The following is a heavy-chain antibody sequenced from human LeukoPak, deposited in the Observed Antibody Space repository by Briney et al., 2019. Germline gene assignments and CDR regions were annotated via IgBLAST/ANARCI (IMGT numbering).Heavy chain of an antibody. CDR2: ISYNGSP. D-gene: IGHD2-2*01. J-gene: IGHJ4*02. CDR3: AREELGYCSSTSCPPDY. CDR1: GVSISTSY. Sequence: SETLSLTCTVSGVSISTSYWSWIRQPPGKGLEWIGYISYNGSPDYSPSLKSRVTISTDTSKNQFSLILSSVTAADTAVYYCAREELGYCSSTSCPPDYWGQGTLVTVSS. V-gene: IGHV4-59*08.